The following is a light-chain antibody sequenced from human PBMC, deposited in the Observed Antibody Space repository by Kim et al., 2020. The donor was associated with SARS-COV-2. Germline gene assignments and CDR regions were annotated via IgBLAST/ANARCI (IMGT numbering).Light chain of an antibody. CDR3: AAWDDRLNEGV. CDR2: NNN. J-gene: IGLJ2*01. CDR1: SSNIGSKT. V-gene: IGLV1-44*01. Sequence: GQRVTISCSGSSSNIGSKTVTWYQLRPGTAPKLLIYNNNQRPSGVPDRFSGSKSGTSASLAISGLQSEDEADYYCAAWDDRLNEGVFGGGTQLTVL.